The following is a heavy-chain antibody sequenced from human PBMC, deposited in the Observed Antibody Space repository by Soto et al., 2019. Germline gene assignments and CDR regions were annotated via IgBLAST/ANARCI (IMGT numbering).Heavy chain of an antibody. D-gene: IGHD6-19*01. J-gene: IGHJ4*02. CDR3: AKDPALPYSSGWYYFGY. CDR1: GFTFSSYG. Sequence: GGSLRLSCAASGFTFSSYGLHWVRQAPGKGLEWVAVISYDGTNKYYADSVKGRFNISRDNSKNTVYLQMNSVRPEDTAVYYCAKDPALPYSSGWYYFGYWGQGMLVTVSS. V-gene: IGHV3-30*18. CDR2: ISYDGTNK.